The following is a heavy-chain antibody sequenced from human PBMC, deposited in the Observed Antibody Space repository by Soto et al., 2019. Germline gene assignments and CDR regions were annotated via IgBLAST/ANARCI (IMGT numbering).Heavy chain of an antibody. Sequence: PSETLSLTCAVSGGSISSGGYSWSWIRQPPGKGLEWTGYIYHSGSTYYNPSLKSRVTISVDRSKNQFSLKLSSVAAADTAVYYCAREYQFKWFDPWGQGTLVTVSS. CDR1: GGSISSGGYS. D-gene: IGHD2-2*01. J-gene: IGHJ5*02. V-gene: IGHV4-30-2*01. CDR3: AREYQFKWFDP. CDR2: IYHSGST.